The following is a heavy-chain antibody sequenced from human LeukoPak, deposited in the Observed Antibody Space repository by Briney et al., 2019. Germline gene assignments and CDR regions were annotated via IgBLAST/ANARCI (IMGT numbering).Heavy chain of an antibody. CDR2: INHNGTT. CDR3: ARKASHFSYGLRAIDY. D-gene: IGHD5-18*01. J-gene: IGHJ4*02. CDR1: GGSFSDHY. V-gene: IGHV4-34*01. Sequence: SETLSLTCAVYGGSFSDHYWNWIRQPPGKGLEWIGEINHNGTTNYNASLKSRVTISVDTSKNHFSLKLNSMTAADTGVYYCARKASHFSYGLRAIDYWGQGNLVTVSS.